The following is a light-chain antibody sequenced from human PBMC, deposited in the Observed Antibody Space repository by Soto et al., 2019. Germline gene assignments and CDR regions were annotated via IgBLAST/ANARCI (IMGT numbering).Light chain of an antibody. J-gene: IGKJ4*01. CDR2: DVS. CDR3: HQRSNWPLT. Sequence: EVVLTQSPATLSLSPGERATHSCRASQSVTKYLAWYQQKPGQALRLLIYDVSKRATGIPARFSGSGSETDFTLTISSLEPGDFAVYYCHQRSNWPLTFGGGTKLEIK. CDR1: QSVTKY. V-gene: IGKV3-11*01.